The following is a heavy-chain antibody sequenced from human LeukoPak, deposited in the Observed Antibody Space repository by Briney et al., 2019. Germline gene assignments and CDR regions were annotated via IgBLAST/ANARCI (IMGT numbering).Heavy chain of an antibody. D-gene: IGHD3-22*01. Sequence: PSETLSLTCAVYGGSFSGYYWSWIRQPPGKGLEWIGEINHSGSTNYNPSLKSRVTISVDTSKNQFSLKLSSVTTADTAMYYCARKRRFTYYYDSSGYTSAFDIWGQGTMVTVSS. CDR3: ARKRRFTYYYDSSGYTSAFDI. CDR1: GGSFSGYY. J-gene: IGHJ3*02. CDR2: INHSGST. V-gene: IGHV4-34*01.